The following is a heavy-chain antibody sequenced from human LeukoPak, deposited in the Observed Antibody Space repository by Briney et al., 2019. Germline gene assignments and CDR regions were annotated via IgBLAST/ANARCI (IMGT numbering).Heavy chain of an antibody. D-gene: IGHD2-15*01. CDR2: IYYSGST. V-gene: IGHV4-59*01. J-gene: IGHJ6*03. CDR3: ARGSCSGGSCYRNYYYYMDV. Sequence: SETLSLTCTVSGGSINSYYWSWIRQPPGKGLEWIGYIYYSGSTNYNPSLKSRVTISVDTSKNQFPLKLSSVTAADTAVYYCARGSCSGGSCYRNYYYYMDVWGKGTTVTVSS. CDR1: GGSINSYY.